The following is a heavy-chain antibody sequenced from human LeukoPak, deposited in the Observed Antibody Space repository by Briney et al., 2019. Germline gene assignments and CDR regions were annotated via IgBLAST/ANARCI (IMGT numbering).Heavy chain of an antibody. CDR2: IIPIFGTA. CDR1: GGTFSSYA. J-gene: IGHJ6*02. CDR3: ARGAPGYYYGMDV. V-gene: IGHV1-69*13. Sequence: VASVTVSCKASGGTFSSYAISWVRQAPGQGLEWMGGIIPIFGTANYAQKFQGRVTITADESTSTAYMELSSLRPEDTAVYYCARGAPGYYYGMDVWGQGTTVTVSS.